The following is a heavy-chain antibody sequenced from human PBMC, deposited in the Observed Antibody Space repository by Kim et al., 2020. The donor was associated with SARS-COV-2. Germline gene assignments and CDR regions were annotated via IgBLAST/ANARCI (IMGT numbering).Heavy chain of an antibody. CDR1: QDIFADSW. Sequence: ASVQVSCKTSQDIFADSWIHWVRQAPGRGLEYLGWISTHSGDTNYPQKFQGRITMTRDTAISTVYIELRSLTSDDTAMYFCARGGLDNTWKLFHYWGQGTLITVSS. V-gene: IGHV1-2*02. CDR3: ARGGLDNTWKLFHY. J-gene: IGHJ4*02. CDR2: ISTHSGDT. D-gene: IGHD1-1*01.